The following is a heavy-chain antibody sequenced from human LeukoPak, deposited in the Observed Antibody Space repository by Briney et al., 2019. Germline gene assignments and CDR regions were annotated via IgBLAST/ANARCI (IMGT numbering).Heavy chain of an antibody. Sequence: SETLSLTCTVSGGSISSYYWSWIRQPPGKGLEWIGYIYYSGSTNYNPSLKSRVTISVDTSKNQFSLKLSSVTAADTAVYYCARLVHSSGYYGPWGQGTLVTLSS. D-gene: IGHD3-22*01. V-gene: IGHV4-59*08. CDR2: IYYSGST. CDR1: GGSISSYY. CDR3: ARLVHSSGYYGP. J-gene: IGHJ5*02.